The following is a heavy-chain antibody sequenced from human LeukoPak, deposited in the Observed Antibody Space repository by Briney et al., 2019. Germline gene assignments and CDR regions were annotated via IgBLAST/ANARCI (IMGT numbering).Heavy chain of an antibody. V-gene: IGHV4-59*12. Sequence: PSETLSLTCTVSGGSIDNFYWSWIRQSPGKGLEWIGYLYYTGITNSNPSLRRRVTISLDRSKNHFSLNLKSVTAADTAVYYCARERSSYGAFEIWGQGTMATVSS. CDR1: GGSIDNFY. J-gene: IGHJ3*02. CDR2: LYYTGIT. D-gene: IGHD5-18*01. CDR3: ARERSSYGAFEI.